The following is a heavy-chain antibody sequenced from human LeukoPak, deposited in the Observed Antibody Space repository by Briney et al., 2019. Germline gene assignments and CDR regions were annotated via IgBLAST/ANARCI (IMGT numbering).Heavy chain of an antibody. D-gene: IGHD2-8*01. CDR3: ARYAGDKTHNYFDY. Sequence: GGSLRLSCAASGLTVSSTSMTWVRQAPGKGLEWVSDFLSDGRIYYADSVKGRFTISKDNSQNTVNLQMDNLRAEDTAVYYCARYAGDKTHNYFDYWGQGTLVTVSS. CDR1: GLTVSSTS. CDR2: FLSDGRI. V-gene: IGHV3-53*01. J-gene: IGHJ4*02.